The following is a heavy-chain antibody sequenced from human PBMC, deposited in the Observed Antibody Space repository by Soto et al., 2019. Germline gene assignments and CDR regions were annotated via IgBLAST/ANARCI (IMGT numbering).Heavy chain of an antibody. CDR3: ARDQAVAAYYYYYYGMDV. CDR1: GGSFSGYY. D-gene: IGHD6-19*01. V-gene: IGHV4-34*01. J-gene: IGHJ6*02. Sequence: SETLSLTCAVYGGSFSGYYWSWIRQPPGKGLEWIGEINHSGSTNYNPSLKSRVAISVDTSKNQFSLKLSSVTAADTAVYYCARDQAVAAYYYYYYGMDVWGQGTTVTVSS. CDR2: INHSGST.